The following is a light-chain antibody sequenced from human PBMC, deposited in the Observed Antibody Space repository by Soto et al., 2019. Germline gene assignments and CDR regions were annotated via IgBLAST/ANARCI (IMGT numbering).Light chain of an antibody. J-gene: IGKJ1*01. V-gene: IGKV1-5*03. Sequence: DIQMTQSPSTLSASVGDRVTITCRASQSISSWLAWYQQKPGTAPNLLIYKASTLQGGVPSRFSGSGSGTEFTLTISSLQPDDSAIYYCQQYSDNWTFGQWTKVEIK. CDR3: QQYSDNWT. CDR2: KAS. CDR1: QSISSW.